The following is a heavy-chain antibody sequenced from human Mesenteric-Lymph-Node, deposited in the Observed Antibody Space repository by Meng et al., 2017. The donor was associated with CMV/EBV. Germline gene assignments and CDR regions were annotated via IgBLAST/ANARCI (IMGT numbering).Heavy chain of an antibody. Sequence: GGSLRLSFAASGFTFSKAWMSWVRQAPGKGLEWVGRIKSKTDGGTTDYAASVKGRFTISRDDSKDTLYLQMNSLKTEDTAVYYCTAEGALGAVIWYYYGMDVWGQGTMVTVSS. J-gene: IGHJ6*02. CDR3: TAEGALGAVIWYYYGMDV. CDR2: IKSKTDGGTT. CDR1: GFTFSKAW. V-gene: IGHV3-15*01. D-gene: IGHD3-3*01.